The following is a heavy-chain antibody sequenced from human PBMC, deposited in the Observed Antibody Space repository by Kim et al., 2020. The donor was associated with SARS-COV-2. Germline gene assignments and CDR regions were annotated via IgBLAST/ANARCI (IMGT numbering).Heavy chain of an antibody. D-gene: IGHD5-12*01. J-gene: IGHJ4*02. CDR2: IVHSGTT. CDR1: GGSISDNS. V-gene: IGHV4-59*13. Sequence: SETLSLTCTVSGGSISDNSWSWMREVPGKGLEWIGYIVHSGTTNHNPSLQGRVSISVDRAKDELYLKLSAVNAADTAVYYCARGVVGNSAYLPNVWGPGTLVTVSS. CDR3: ARGVVGNSAYLPNV.